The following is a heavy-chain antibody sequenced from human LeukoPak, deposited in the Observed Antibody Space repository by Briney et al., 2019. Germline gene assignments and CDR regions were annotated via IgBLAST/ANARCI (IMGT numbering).Heavy chain of an antibody. CDR1: GGSISSGGYY. Sequence: SQTLSLTCTVSGGSISSGGYYWSWIRQHPGKGLEWIEYIYYSGSTYYNPSLKSRVTISVDTSKNQFSLKLSSVTAADTAVYYCARDTGGGGPFDYWGQGTLVTVSS. CDR3: ARDTGGGGPFDY. CDR2: IYYSGST. J-gene: IGHJ4*02. V-gene: IGHV4-31*03. D-gene: IGHD3-16*01.